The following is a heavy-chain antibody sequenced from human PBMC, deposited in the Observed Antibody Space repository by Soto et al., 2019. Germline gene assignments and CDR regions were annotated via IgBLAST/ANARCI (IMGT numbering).Heavy chain of an antibody. J-gene: IGHJ5*02. Sequence: VSLRLSCSASGFTFSSYAMSWVRQAPVKGLEWVSAISGSGGSTYYADSVKGRFTISRDNSKNTLYLQMNSLRAEDTAVYYCAKDPYPYYDFWSGPGINWFDPWGQGTLVTVSS. V-gene: IGHV3-23*01. CDR1: GFTFSSYA. D-gene: IGHD3-3*01. CDR3: AKDPYPYYDFWSGPGINWFDP. CDR2: ISGSGGST.